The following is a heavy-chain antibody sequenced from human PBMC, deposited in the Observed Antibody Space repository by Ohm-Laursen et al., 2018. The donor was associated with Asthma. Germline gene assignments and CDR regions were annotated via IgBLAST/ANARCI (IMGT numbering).Heavy chain of an antibody. CDR2: GGSYYDGGLK. CDR1: GFTFRSYA. D-gene: IGHD3-3*01. J-gene: IGHJ4*02. V-gene: IGHV3-30-3*01. CDR3: ARDVMEWYLPAFDF. Sequence: SLRLSCSASGFTFRSYAMHWVRQAPGKGLEWVAVGGSYYDGGLKYYADSVNGRFTVSRDDSKNTLYLQMNSLRPDDTAAYYCARDVMEWYLPAFDFWGQGTLVTVSS.